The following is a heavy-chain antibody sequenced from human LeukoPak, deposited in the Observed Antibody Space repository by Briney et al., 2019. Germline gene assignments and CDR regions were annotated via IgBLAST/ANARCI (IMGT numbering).Heavy chain of an antibody. Sequence: SVKVSCKASGGTFSSYTISWVRQAPGQGLEWMGRIIPILGIANYAQKFQGRVTITADKSTSTAYMELSSLRSEDTAVYYCARVINYGSGRYDYWGQGTLVTVSS. J-gene: IGHJ4*02. V-gene: IGHV1-69*02. CDR2: IIPILGIA. D-gene: IGHD3-10*01. CDR3: ARVINYGSGRYDY. CDR1: GGTFSSYT.